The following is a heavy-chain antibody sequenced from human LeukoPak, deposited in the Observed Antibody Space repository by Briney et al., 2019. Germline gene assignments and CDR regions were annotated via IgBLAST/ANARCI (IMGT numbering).Heavy chain of an antibody. CDR1: GYTFSGYY. V-gene: IGHV1-2*02. CDR3: ARGGFLNSPNVAFDI. CDR2: INPNSGST. J-gene: IGHJ3*02. Sequence: ASVKVSCKASGYTFSGYYMHWVRQAPGQGLEWMGWINPNSGSTNYAQKFQGRVTMTRDTPISTAYMEVSRLRSDDTAVYYCARGGFLNSPNVAFDIWGQGTMVTVSS. D-gene: IGHD2-8*01.